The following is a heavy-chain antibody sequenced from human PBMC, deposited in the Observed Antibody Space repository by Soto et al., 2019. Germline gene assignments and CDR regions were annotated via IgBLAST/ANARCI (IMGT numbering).Heavy chain of an antibody. J-gene: IGHJ4*02. D-gene: IGHD3-10*01. CDR1: GGIFSTYA. Sequence: QVQLVQSGAEVQKPGSSVKVSCKASGGIFSTYAISWLRQAPGQGLEWMGGIIPIFGTPNYAQRFQGSVPITADESTRTAYMELSRLRSEDTAVYYCARDRDDYGSGNYYNRIDFWGQGTLVTVSS. CDR2: IIPIFGTP. CDR3: ARDRDDYGSGNYYNRIDF. V-gene: IGHV1-69*01.